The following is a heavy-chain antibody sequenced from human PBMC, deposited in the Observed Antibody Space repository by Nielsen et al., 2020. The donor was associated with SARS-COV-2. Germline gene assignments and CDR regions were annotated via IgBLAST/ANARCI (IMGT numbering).Heavy chain of an antibody. D-gene: IGHD4-17*01. CDR2: TYYSGST. V-gene: IGHV4-30-4*01. J-gene: IGHJ6*02. CDR3: ARDASPDYGDYPTYYGMDV. Sequence: WIRQPPGKGLEWIGYTYYSGSTYYNPSLKSRVTISVDTSKNQFSLKLSSATAADTAVYYCARDASPDYGDYPTYYGMDVWGQGTTVTVSS.